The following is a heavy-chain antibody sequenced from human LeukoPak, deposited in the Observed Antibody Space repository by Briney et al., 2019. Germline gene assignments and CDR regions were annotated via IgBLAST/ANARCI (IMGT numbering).Heavy chain of an antibody. CDR3: AREQLNYGGNDAFDI. Sequence: GASVKVSCKASGYTFTSYGISWVRQAPGQGLEWMGWINPNSGGTNYAQKFQGRVTMTRDTSISTAYMELSRLRSDDTAVYYCAREQLNYGGNDAFDIWGQGTMVTVSS. CDR1: GYTFTSYG. J-gene: IGHJ3*02. CDR2: INPNSGGT. V-gene: IGHV1-2*02. D-gene: IGHD4-23*01.